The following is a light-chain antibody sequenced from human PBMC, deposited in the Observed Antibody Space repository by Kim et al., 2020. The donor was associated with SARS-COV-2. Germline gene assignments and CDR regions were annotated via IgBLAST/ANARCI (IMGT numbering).Light chain of an antibody. CDR2: GEN. J-gene: IGLJ3*02. Sequence: SSELTQDPAVSVALGQTVRITCRGDSLRTFHASWYQQKPRQAPVLVLYGENDRPSGIPDRFSGSISGDTASLTITGILAEDEADYYCNSRDSSGDHQGVFGGGTQLTVL. CDR1: SLRTFH. CDR3: NSRDSSGDHQGV. V-gene: IGLV3-19*01.